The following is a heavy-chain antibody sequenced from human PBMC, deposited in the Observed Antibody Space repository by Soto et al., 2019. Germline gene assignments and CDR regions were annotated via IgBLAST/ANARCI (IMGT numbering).Heavy chain of an antibody. J-gene: IGHJ4*02. V-gene: IGHV3-23*01. CDR1: GFTFSSFA. CDR3: AKCLTHYFLHY. CDR2: ISPGTGTT. Sequence: EVQLWESGGGLVQPGGSLRLSCEATGFTFSSFAMTWVRQAPGKGLEWVSAISPGTGTTYYADSVKGRFTISRDNSKNTLYLQMNTVRAEDTAVYYCAKCLTHYFLHYWGQGTLVTVSS. D-gene: IGHD3-9*01.